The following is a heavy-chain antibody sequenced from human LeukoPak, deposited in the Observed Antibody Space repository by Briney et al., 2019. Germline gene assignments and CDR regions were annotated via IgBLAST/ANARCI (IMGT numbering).Heavy chain of an antibody. V-gene: IGHV4-30-2*01. Sequence: SETLSLTCAVSGGSISSSVYSWSWIRQPPGKGLEWIGYIYHSGSTYYNPSLKSRVTISVDRSKNQFSLKLSSVTAADTAVYYCARGAGFGELLGYYFDYWGQGTLVTVSS. CDR3: ARGAGFGELLGYYFDY. CDR1: GGSISSSVYS. J-gene: IGHJ4*02. D-gene: IGHD3-10*01. CDR2: IYHSGST.